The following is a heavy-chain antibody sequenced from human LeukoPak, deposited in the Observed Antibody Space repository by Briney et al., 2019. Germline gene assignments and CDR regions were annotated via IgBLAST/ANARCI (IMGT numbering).Heavy chain of an antibody. CDR3: ARGSSGYFIY. V-gene: IGHV4-61*02. CDR1: GGSISSGPYY. D-gene: IGHD3-22*01. Sequence: KPSETLSLTCTVSGGSISSGPYYWGWIRQPPGKGLEWIGRIYTSGSTNYNPSLKSRVTISVDTSKNQFSLKLSSVTAADTAVYYCARGSSGYFIYWGQGTLVTVSS. J-gene: IGHJ4*02. CDR2: IYTSGST.